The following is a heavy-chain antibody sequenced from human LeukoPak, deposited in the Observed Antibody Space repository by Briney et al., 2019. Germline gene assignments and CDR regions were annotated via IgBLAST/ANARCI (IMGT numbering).Heavy chain of an antibody. V-gene: IGHV4-28*01. Sequence: SETLSLTCAVSGYSISSDNWWGWIRQPPGKGLEWIGYIHYSGSTYNNPSLKSRVTMSVDTSKNQFSLKLKSVTAVDTAVYYCARIGDSSGMDVWGQGTTVTVSS. CDR3: ARIGDSSGMDV. D-gene: IGHD3-3*01. J-gene: IGHJ6*02. CDR2: IHYSGST. CDR1: GYSISSDNW.